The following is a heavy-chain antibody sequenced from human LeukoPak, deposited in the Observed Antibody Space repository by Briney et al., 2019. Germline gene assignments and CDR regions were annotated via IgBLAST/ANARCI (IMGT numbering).Heavy chain of an antibody. CDR2: IYYSGST. J-gene: IGHJ3*02. D-gene: IGHD1-26*01. CDR3: ARPRYSGSSDDAFDI. CDR1: GGSISSSSYY. V-gene: IGHV4-39*01. Sequence: SETLSLTCTVSGGSISSSSYYWGWIRQPPRKGLEWIGSIYYSGSTYYNPSLKSRVTISVDTSKNQFSLKLSSVTAADTAVYYCARPRYSGSSDDAFDIWGQGTMVTVSS.